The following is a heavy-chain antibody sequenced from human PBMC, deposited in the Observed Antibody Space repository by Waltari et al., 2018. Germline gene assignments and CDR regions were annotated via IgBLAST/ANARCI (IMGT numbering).Heavy chain of an antibody. V-gene: IGHV4-38-2*01. CDR3: ARGYSSSPFSRWGYYFDY. CDR1: GYSISSGYY. CDR2: IYHSGST. D-gene: IGHD6-13*01. J-gene: IGHJ4*02. Sequence: QVQLQESGPGLVKPSETLSLTCAVSGYSISSGYYWGWIRQPPGKGREWIGSIYHSGSTYYNPSIKSRVTISVDTSKNQFSLKLSSVTAADTAVYYCARGYSSSPFSRWGYYFDYWGQGTLVTVSS.